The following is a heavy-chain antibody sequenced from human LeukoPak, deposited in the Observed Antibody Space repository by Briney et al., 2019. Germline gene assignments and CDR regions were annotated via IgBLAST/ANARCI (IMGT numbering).Heavy chain of an antibody. CDR2: FDPEDGET. CDR3: AREGFDY. CDR1: GYTLTELS. Sequence: GASVKVSCKVSGYTLTELSMHWVRQAPGKGLEWMGGFDPEDGETIYAQKFQGRVTITKNTSITTAYMELSSLRSEDTAVYYCAREGFDYWGQGTLVTVSS. J-gene: IGHJ4*02. V-gene: IGHV1-24*01.